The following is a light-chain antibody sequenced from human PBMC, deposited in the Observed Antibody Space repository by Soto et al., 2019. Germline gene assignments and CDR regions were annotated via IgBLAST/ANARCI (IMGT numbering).Light chain of an antibody. Sequence: EIVMTQSPATLSVSPVERATLSCRASQSVSSNLAWYQQKPGQAPRLLIYGASTRATGIPARFSGSGSGTEFTLTISRLEPEDFAVYYCRQYGRSLGFAVGGGTKVDIK. CDR2: GAS. J-gene: IGKJ4*01. CDR1: QSVSSN. CDR3: RQYGRSLGFA. V-gene: IGKV3-15*01.